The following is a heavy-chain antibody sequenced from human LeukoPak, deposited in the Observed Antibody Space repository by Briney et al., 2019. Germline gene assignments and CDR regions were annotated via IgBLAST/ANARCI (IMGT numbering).Heavy chain of an antibody. D-gene: IGHD6-19*01. V-gene: IGHV3-33*06. Sequence: GGPLRLSCVASGFIFSDYGMHWVRQAPGKGLEWVAVIWFDGSKSYYADSVKGRFTISRDNSKSTLYLQMNSLRAEDTAVYYCAKDASGPYSSLFDPWGQGTLVIVSS. CDR3: AKDASGPYSSLFDP. CDR2: IWFDGSKS. CDR1: GFIFSDYG. J-gene: IGHJ5*02.